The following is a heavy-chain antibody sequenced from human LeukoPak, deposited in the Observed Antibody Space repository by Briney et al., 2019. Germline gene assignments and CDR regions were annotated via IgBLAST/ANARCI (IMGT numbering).Heavy chain of an antibody. CDR2: ISGSGTNT. V-gene: IGHV3-23*01. J-gene: IGHJ1*01. D-gene: IGHD3-10*01. Sequence: GGSVRLSCAASGFTFNSPTLTWLPHAPGEGLECVSSISGSGTNTYYAVSVKGRFTISRDNSKNMLYLEMNNLGAEDTDVYYCAKTISGSYGVSEFWGQGAMVTVSS. CDR1: GFTFNSPT. CDR3: AKTISGSYGVSEF.